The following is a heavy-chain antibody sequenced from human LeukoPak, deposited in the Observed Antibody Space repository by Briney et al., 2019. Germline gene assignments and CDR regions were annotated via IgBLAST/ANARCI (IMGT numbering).Heavy chain of an antibody. CDR2: IYYSGST. D-gene: IGHD3-10*01. CDR1: GGSISSYY. CDR3: AKDATGYYGSGSYYFDY. Sequence: SETLSLTCTVSGGSISSYYWSWIRQPPGKGLEWIGYIYYSGSTNYNPSLKSRVTISVDTSKNQFSLKLSSVTAADTAVYYCAKDATGYYGSGSYYFDYWGQGTLVTVSS. V-gene: IGHV4-59*01. J-gene: IGHJ4*02.